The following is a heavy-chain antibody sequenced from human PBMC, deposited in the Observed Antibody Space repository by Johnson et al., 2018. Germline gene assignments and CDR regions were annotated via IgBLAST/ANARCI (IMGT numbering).Heavy chain of an antibody. D-gene: IGHD3-10*01. J-gene: IGHJ1*01. CDR1: GFPLDDYA. V-gene: IGHV3-9*01. CDR2: ISWNSRNI. Sequence: EVQLLETGGGLVQPGRSLRLSCAASGFPLDDYAMHWVRQVPGKGLEWVSGISWNSRNIDYADSVKGRFTISRDNAKNSVSLQMDSLGTADTALYYCLRGLWVGELLEYFQHWGQGTQVTVSS. CDR3: LRGLWVGELLEYFQH.